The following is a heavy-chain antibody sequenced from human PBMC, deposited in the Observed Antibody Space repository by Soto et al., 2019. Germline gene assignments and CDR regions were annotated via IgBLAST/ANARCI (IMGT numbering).Heavy chain of an antibody. CDR1: GFTLSDHY. CDR2: TKNKANRYIT. D-gene: IGHD1-26*01. V-gene: IGHV3-72*01. Sequence: EVQLVESGGGLVQPGGSLRPSCAASGFTLSDHYMDWVRQAPGKGLEWVGRTKNKANRYITEYAASVNGRFTISRDDSKNSVYLHMNSLKSEDTAVYYCGRWVSGSPDSWGQGTLVTVSS. J-gene: IGHJ4*02. CDR3: GRWVSGSPDS.